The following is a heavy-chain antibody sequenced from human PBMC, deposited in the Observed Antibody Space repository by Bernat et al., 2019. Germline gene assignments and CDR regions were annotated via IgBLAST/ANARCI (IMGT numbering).Heavy chain of an antibody. J-gene: IGHJ6*02. D-gene: IGHD2-2*01. CDR2: IYYSGST. V-gene: IGHV4-39*01. CDR1: GGSISSSSYY. Sequence: QLQLQESGPGLVKPSETLSLTCTVSGGSISSSSYYWGWIRQPPGKGLEWIGSIYYSGSTYYNPSLKSRVTISVDTSKSQFSLKLRSVTAADTAVYYCARGLRPLGYCSSTSCYGLGDVWGQGTTVTVSS. CDR3: ARGLRPLGYCSSTSCYGLGDV.